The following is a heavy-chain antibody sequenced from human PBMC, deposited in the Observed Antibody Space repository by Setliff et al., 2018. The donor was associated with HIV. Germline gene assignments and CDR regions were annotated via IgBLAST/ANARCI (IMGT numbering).Heavy chain of an antibody. V-gene: IGHV3-30*15. CDR3: ARPLNTAMFYFVY. Sequence: PGGSLRLSCAASGFTFSDHAIHWVRQAPGKGLDWLAVIAHDGSYKYYADSVKGRFTLSRDDSKSTLYLQMSSLTPEDTAVYYCARPLNTAMFYFVYWGQGTPVTAPQ. CDR1: GFTFSDHA. CDR2: IAHDGSYK. J-gene: IGHJ4*02. D-gene: IGHD5-18*01.